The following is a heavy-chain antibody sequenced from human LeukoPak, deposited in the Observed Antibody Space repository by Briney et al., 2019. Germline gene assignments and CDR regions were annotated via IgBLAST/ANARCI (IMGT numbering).Heavy chain of an antibody. Sequence: SGTLSLTCAVSGGSISNNNWWSWVRQPPGKGLEWIGEINHSGSTNYNPSLKSRVTISVDTSKNQFSLKLSSVTAADTAVYYCARVLRYDFWSGYNWYFDLWGRGTLVTVSS. D-gene: IGHD3-3*01. CDR1: GGSISNNNW. J-gene: IGHJ2*01. V-gene: IGHV4-4*02. CDR3: ARVLRYDFWSGYNWYFDL. CDR2: INHSGST.